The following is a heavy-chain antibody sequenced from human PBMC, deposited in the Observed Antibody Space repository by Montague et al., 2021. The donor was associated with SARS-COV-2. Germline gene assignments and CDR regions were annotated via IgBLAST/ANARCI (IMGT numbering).Heavy chain of an antibody. Sequence: FLRLSCAASGFTFSSYAMHWARQAPGKGLEWVAVISYDGSNKYYADSVKGRFTISRDNSKNTLYLQMNSLRAEDTAVYYCAAEMARISAPLDYWGQGTLVTVSS. V-gene: IGHV3-30*04. J-gene: IGHJ4*02. CDR2: ISYDGSNK. D-gene: IGHD5-24*01. CDR1: GFTFSSYA. CDR3: AAEMARISAPLDY.